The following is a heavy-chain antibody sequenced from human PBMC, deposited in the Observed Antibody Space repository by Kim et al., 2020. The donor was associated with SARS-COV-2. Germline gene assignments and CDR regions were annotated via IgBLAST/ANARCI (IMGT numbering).Heavy chain of an antibody. V-gene: IGHV5-51*01. Sequence: GESLKISCKGSGYNFATYWIAWVRQTPGKGLEWIGIMYPDDSDIRYSPSFEGQVTISADKSVSTAFLQWASLKASDSGMYYCAKLSSNSWSEGWGSWGHGTLDTVST. CDR1: GYNFATYW. CDR3: AKLSSNSWSEGWGS. D-gene: IGHD2-2*01. CDR2: MYPDDSDI. J-gene: IGHJ5*01.